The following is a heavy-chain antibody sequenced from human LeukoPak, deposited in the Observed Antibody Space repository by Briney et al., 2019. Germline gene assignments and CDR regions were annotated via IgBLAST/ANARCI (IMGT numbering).Heavy chain of an antibody. CDR3: TRDKIPRFQLEHQYYYYGMDV. D-gene: IGHD1-1*01. CDR2: INSDGSST. V-gene: IGHV3-74*01. J-gene: IGHJ6*02. CDR1: GFIFSSYW. Sequence: PGGSLRLSCAASGFIFSSYWMHWVRQAPGKGLVWVSRINSDGSSTSYADSVKGRFTISRDNAKNTLYLQMNSLKTEDTAVYYCTRDKIPRFQLEHQYYYYGMDVWGQGTTVTVSS.